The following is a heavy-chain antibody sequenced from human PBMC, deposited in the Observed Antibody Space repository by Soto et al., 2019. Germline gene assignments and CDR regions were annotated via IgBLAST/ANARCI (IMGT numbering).Heavy chain of an antibody. V-gene: IGHV4-59*01. Sequence: PSETLSLTCTVSGDSMSSYYWSWIRQPPGKGLEWIGYIYSSGSTNYNPSLKRRGTISVDTTKNQFSLEGSPVTAAETAVYYCARQRRDGYNFDYWGQGILVTVSS. D-gene: IGHD5-12*01. J-gene: IGHJ4*02. CDR3: ARQRRDGYNFDY. CDR2: IYSSGST. CDR1: GDSMSSYY.